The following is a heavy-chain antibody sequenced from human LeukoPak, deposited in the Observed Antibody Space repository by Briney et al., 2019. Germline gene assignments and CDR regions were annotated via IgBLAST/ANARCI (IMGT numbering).Heavy chain of an antibody. V-gene: IGHV3-23*01. CDR2: IRGSGIRT. CDR1: GFTFGNYG. Sequence: GGSLRLSCAASGFTFGNYGMSWVRQAPGKGLEWVSAIRGSGIRTYYADSVNGRFTISRDNSKNTLYLQMNSLRAEDTAVYYCAKDRPDYYDSSGYYLRGYFDPWGQGTLVTVSS. CDR3: AKDRPDYYDSSGYYLRGYFDP. D-gene: IGHD3-22*01. J-gene: IGHJ4*02.